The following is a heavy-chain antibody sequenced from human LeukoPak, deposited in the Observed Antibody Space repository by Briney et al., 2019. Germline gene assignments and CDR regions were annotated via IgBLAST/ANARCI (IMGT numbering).Heavy chain of an antibody. Sequence: ASVKVSCKASGYTFTSFGISWVRQAPGQGPEWVGWISAYNGNTNYVQNLQGRVTMTTDTSTNTAYMELRSLRSDDTAVYYCARDLGEDTTMIFFDYWGQGTPVTVSS. J-gene: IGHJ4*02. D-gene: IGHD5-18*01. CDR2: ISAYNGNT. CDR3: ARDLGEDTTMIFFDY. CDR1: GYTFTSFG. V-gene: IGHV1-18*01.